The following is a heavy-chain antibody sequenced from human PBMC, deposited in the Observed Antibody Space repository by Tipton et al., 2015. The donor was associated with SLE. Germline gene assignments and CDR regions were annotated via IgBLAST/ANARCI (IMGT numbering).Heavy chain of an antibody. J-gene: IGHJ3*01. CDR2: INWNRASI. CDR1: GFTLDDYA. CDR3: AKAQRDAFDV. Sequence: RSLRLSCVASGFTLDDYAMHWVRQIPGKGLEWVSGINWNRASIVYADSVKGRFTISRDNAKNSLYLQMNSLRAEDTALYYCAKAQRDAFDVWGQGTMVTVSS. V-gene: IGHV3-9*01.